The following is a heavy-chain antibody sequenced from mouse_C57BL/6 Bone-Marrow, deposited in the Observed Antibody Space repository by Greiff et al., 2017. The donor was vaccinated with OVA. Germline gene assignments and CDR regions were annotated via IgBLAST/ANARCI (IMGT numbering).Heavy chain of an antibody. CDR3: ARGNYSNPYYAMDY. J-gene: IGHJ4*01. V-gene: IGHV2-2*01. D-gene: IGHD2-5*01. CDR1: GFSLTSYG. Sequence: QVQLQQSGPGLVQPSQSLSITCTVSGFSLTSYGVHWVRQSPGKGLEWLGVIWSGGSTDYNAAFISRLSISKDNSKSQVFFKMNSLQADDTAIYYCARGNYSNPYYAMDYWGQGTSVTVSS. CDR2: IWSGGST.